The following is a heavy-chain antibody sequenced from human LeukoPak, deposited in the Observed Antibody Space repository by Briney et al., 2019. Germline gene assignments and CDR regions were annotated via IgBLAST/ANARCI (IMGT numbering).Heavy chain of an antibody. V-gene: IGHV3-9*01. CDR2: INWNTGVI. CDR1: GITIDEYA. CDR3: AMESRIAVAAIDY. Sequence: PGRSLRLSCAASGITIDEYAMTWVRQAPGKGLEWVSNINWNTGVIVYADSVKGRFTVSRDNAKTSLFLQMNSLRAEDTALYYCAMESRIAVAAIDYWGQGTLVTVSS. J-gene: IGHJ4*02. D-gene: IGHD6-19*01.